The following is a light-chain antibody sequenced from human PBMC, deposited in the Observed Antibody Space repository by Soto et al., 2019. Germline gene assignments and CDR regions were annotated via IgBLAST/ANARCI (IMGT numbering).Light chain of an antibody. CDR3: QQYGGSPRT. J-gene: IGKJ1*01. CDR2: GGS. V-gene: IGKV3-20*01. Sequence: EIVLTQSPGTLSLSPEERATLSCRASQSVSSTYLAWYQQKPGQAPRLLIYGGSSRATGIPDRFSGSGSGTDFTLTISGLEPEDFAVYYCQQYGGSPRTFGQGTKVEI. CDR1: QSVSSTY.